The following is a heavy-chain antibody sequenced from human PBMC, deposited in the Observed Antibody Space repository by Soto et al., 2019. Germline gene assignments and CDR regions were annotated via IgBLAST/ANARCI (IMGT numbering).Heavy chain of an antibody. Sequence: EVQLVESGGGLVQPGESLRLSCAASGFTFSSYWMHWVRQAPGKGLVWVSRINSDGSSTSYAGTVKGRCTITRDNAKNTLYIQMNSLRAEDTAVYYCVRTSLVVAAATREDYWGQGTLVTVSS. J-gene: IGHJ4*02. CDR1: GFTFSSYW. CDR3: VRTSLVVAAATREDY. V-gene: IGHV3-74*01. CDR2: INSDGSST. D-gene: IGHD2-15*01.